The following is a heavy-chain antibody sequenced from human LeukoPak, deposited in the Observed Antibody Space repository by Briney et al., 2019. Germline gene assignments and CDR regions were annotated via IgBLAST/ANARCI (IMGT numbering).Heavy chain of an antibody. CDR2: ISGSVDST. J-gene: IGHJ3*02. CDR1: GFTFSTYA. CDR3: ARAGYFDSSGFYAPDAFDI. Sequence: GGSLRLSCAASGFTFSTYAMSWVRQAPGKGLEWVSGISGSVDSTYYADSVKGRFTISRDNSKNTLYLQMNSLRAEDTAVYYCARAGYFDSSGFYAPDAFDIWGQGTVVTVSS. V-gene: IGHV3-23*01. D-gene: IGHD3-22*01.